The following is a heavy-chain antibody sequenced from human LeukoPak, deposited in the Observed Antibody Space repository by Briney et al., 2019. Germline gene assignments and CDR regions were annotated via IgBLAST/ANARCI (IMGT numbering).Heavy chain of an antibody. V-gene: IGHV1-24*01. J-gene: IGHJ6*02. Sequence: ASVKVSCKVSGYTLTELSMHWVRQAPGEGLEWMGGFDPEDGETIYAQKFQGRVTMTEDTSTDTAYMELSSLRSEDTAVYYCATANSYYYGMDVWGQGTTVTVSS. CDR1: GYTLTELS. CDR2: FDPEDGET. D-gene: IGHD5-24*01. CDR3: ATANSYYYGMDV.